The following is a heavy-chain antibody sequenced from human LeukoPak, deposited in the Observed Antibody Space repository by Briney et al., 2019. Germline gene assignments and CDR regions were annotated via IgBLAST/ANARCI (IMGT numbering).Heavy chain of an antibody. Sequence: ASVKVSCKASGYTFTSYYMHWVRQAPGQGLEWMGIINPSGGSTSSAQKFQGRVTMTRDTSTSTVYMELSSLRSEDTAVYYCAGGHCSSTSCYTAGYYYYYMDVWGKGTTVTVSS. J-gene: IGHJ6*03. CDR2: INPSGGST. D-gene: IGHD2-2*02. V-gene: IGHV1-46*01. CDR1: GYTFTSYY. CDR3: AGGHCSSTSCYTAGYYYYYMDV.